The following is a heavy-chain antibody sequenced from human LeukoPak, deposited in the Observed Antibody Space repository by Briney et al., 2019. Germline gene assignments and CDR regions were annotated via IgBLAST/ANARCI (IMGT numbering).Heavy chain of an antibody. D-gene: IGHD3-22*01. CDR2: ISYDGSNK. V-gene: IGHV3-30*18. Sequence: GGSLRLSRAASGFTFSTYGMHWVRQAPGKGLEWVAVISYDGSNKYYADSEKGRFTVSRDNSKNTLYLQMNSLRAEDTAVYYCAKARNEYYYDSSGYYGFDYWGQGTLVTVSS. CDR3: AKARNEYYYDSSGYYGFDY. CDR1: GFTFSTYG. J-gene: IGHJ4*02.